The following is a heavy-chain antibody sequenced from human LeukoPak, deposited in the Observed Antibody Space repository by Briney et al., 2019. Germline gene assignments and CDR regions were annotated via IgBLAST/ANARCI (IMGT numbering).Heavy chain of an antibody. V-gene: IGHV1-2*02. D-gene: IGHD6-19*01. CDR2: INPNSGGT. CDR3: ARGEDLYSSGWYSQNY. J-gene: IGHJ4*02. Sequence: ASVKVSCKASGYTFTGYYMHWVRQAPGQGLEWMGWINPNSGGTNYAQKFQGRVTITRDTSISTAYMELSRLRSDDTAVYYCARGEDLYSSGWYSQNYWGQGTLVTVSS. CDR1: GYTFTGYY.